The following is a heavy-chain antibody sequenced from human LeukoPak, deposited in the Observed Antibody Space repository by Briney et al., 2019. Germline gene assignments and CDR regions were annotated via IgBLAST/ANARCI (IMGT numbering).Heavy chain of an antibody. J-gene: IGHJ5*02. D-gene: IGHD3-9*01. V-gene: IGHV1-3*01. CDR2: INAGNGNT. CDR1: GYTFTSYA. CDR3: ARAPYYDILTGYYNWFDP. Sequence: ASVKVSCKASGYTFTSYAMHWVRQAPGQRLEWMGWINAGNGNTEYSQKFQGRVTITRDTSASTAYMELSSLRSEDTAVYYCARAPYYDILTGYYNWFDPWGQGTLVTVSS.